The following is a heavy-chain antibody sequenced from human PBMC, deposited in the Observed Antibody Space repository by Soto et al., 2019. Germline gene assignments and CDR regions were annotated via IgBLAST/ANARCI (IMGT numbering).Heavy chain of an antibody. V-gene: IGHV6-1*01. CDR2: TYYRSKWYN. Sequence: SQTLSLTSAISGDSVSSNSAAWNWIRQSPSRGLEWLGRTYYRSKWYNDYAVSVKSRITINPDTSKNQFSLQLNSVTPEDTAVYYCARGGICSGGSCWGYYYYMDVWGKGTTVTVSS. CDR3: ARGGICSGGSCWGYYYYMDV. D-gene: IGHD2-15*01. J-gene: IGHJ6*03. CDR1: GDSVSSNSAA.